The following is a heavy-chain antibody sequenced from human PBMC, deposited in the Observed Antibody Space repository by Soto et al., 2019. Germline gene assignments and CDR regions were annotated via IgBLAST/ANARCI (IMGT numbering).Heavy chain of an antibody. J-gene: IGHJ4*02. CDR2: ITSSSTTI. Sequence: PGGSLRLSCAASGFTFSDYSMNWVRQAPGKGLEWVSFITSSSTTIYYADSVKGRFTISRDNAKNSLHLQMNSLNIGDAAVYYCVGESFYSLDYWGQGSLVTVSS. CDR1: GFTFSDYS. V-gene: IGHV3-48*01. D-gene: IGHD4-4*01. CDR3: VGESFYSLDY.